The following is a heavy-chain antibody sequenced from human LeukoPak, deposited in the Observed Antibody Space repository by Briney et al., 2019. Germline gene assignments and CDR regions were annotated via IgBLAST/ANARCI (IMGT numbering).Heavy chain of an antibody. Sequence: GGSLRLSCAASGFTFSTYWMHWVRQAPGKGLVWVSRINSDGSSTSYADSVKGRFTISRDNARNTLYLQMNSLRAKDTAVYYCARVFRIPGISSDYWGQGTLVTVSS. CDR2: INSDGSST. D-gene: IGHD6-13*01. CDR3: ARVFRIPGISSDY. J-gene: IGHJ4*02. CDR1: GFTFSTYW. V-gene: IGHV3-74*01.